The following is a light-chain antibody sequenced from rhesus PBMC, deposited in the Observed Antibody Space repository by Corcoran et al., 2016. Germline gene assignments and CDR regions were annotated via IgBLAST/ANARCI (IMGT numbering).Light chain of an antibody. CDR3: QQDYSWPWT. CDR1: QSVSSS. CDR2: GAS. J-gene: IGKJ1*01. Sequence: EIVMTQSPATLSLSPGERGTLSCRASQSVSSSLAWFQQKPGQAPKLLILGASSRATGIPDRFSGSGSGTEFTLTISSLEPEDVGVYYCQQDYSWPWTFGQGTKVEIK. V-gene: IGKV3-42*01.